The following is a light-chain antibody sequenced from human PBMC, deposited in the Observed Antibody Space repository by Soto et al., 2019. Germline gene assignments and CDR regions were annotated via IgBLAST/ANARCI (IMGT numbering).Light chain of an antibody. CDR3: QQYYSLPYT. Sequence: DIVMTQSPDSLAVSLGERATINCKSSQSVLYSSNNNNYLAWYQQKPGQPPKLLIYWASTRESGVPDRFSGSGSGTDFTLTISSLQAEDVAVYYCQQYYSLPYTFGQGTKLEIK. V-gene: IGKV4-1*01. CDR2: WAS. CDR1: QSVLYSSNNNNY. J-gene: IGKJ2*01.